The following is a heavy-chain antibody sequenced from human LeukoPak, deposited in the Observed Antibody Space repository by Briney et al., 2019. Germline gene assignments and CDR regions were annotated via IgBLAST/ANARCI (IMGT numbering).Heavy chain of an antibody. Sequence: SPSETLSLTCTVSGGSISSGSYYWSWIRQPAGKGLEWIGRIYTSGSTNYNPSLKSRVTISVDTSKNQFSLKLSSVTAADTAVYYCARDLIAAAASNWFDPWGQGTLVTVSS. J-gene: IGHJ5*02. CDR3: ARDLIAAAASNWFDP. V-gene: IGHV4-61*02. CDR2: IYTSGST. CDR1: GGSISSGSYY. D-gene: IGHD6-13*01.